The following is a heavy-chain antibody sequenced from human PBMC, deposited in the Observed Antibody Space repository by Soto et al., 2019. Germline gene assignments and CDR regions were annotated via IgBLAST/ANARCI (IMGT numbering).Heavy chain of an antibody. J-gene: IGHJ4*02. CDR1: GFDFSTYG. V-gene: IGHV3-23*01. Sequence: EVQLLESGGGLVPPGGSLRLSCAASGFDFSTYGMSWVRQAPGKGLEWVSSIGGSGATTYYRDSVKGRFTISRDNSKNTMYLQMNRLRAEDTAVYYCAKLRSGSQDWGQGTLATVSS. CDR2: IGGSGATT. CDR3: AKLRSGSQD. D-gene: IGHD3-3*01.